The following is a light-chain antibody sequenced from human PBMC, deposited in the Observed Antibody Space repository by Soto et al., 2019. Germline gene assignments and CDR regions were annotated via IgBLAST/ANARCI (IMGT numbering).Light chain of an antibody. CDR1: QNIRSW. V-gene: IGKV1-5*03. J-gene: IGKJ2*01. CDR3: QQYNSHSRYT. Sequence: DIQMTQSPSTLSASVGDRVTITCRARQNIRSWLAWYQQKPGKAPKLLIYKASNLQSGVPSRFSGSGSGTEFILTISSLQPDDFATYYCQQYNSHSRYTFGQGTKLEI. CDR2: KAS.